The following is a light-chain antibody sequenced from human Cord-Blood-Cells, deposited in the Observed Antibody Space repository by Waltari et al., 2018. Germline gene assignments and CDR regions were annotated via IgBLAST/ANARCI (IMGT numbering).Light chain of an antibody. CDR1: SSDVGSYNL. CDR2: EGS. CDR3: CSYAGSSNWV. V-gene: IGLV2-23*01. Sequence: QSALTQPASVSGSPGQSITISCTGTSSDVGSYNLVSWYQQHPGKAPKLMIYEGSKRPSGVSNRFSGSKSGNTASLTISGLQAEDEADYYCCSYAGSSNWVFGGGTKLTVV. J-gene: IGLJ3*02.